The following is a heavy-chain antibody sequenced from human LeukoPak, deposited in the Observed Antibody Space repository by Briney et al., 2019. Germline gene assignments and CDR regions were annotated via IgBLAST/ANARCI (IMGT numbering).Heavy chain of an antibody. CDR3: ARVGNYLDY. CDR1: GFTFSSYV. V-gene: IGHV3-72*01. J-gene: IGHJ4*02. CDR2: IRNKDNKYII. D-gene: IGHD1-26*01. Sequence: GGSLRLSCAASGFTFSSYVMHWVRQAPGKGLEWVGRIRNKDNKYIIEYAASVKGRFTISRDDSKNKLYLQMNSLKTEDTAVYYCARVGNYLDYWGQGTLVIVSS.